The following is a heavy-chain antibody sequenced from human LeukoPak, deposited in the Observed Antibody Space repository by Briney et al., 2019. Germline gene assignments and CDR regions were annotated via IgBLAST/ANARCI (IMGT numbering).Heavy chain of an antibody. D-gene: IGHD5-24*01. CDR2: IIPIFGTA. J-gene: IGHJ4*02. CDR3: ARAGEMATIRVYYFDY. Sequence: SVKVSCKASGGTFISYAISWVRQAPGQGLEWMGGIIPIFGTANYAQKFQGRVTITADESTSTAYMELSSLRSEDTAVYYCARAGEMATIRVYYFDYWGQGTLVTVSS. CDR1: GGTFISYA. V-gene: IGHV1-69*13.